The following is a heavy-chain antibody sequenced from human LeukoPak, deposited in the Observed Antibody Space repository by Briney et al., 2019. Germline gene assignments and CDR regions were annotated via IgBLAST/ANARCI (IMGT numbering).Heavy chain of an antibody. CDR3: AGGAYDCWSGYPY. J-gene: IGHJ4*02. CDR2: IYTSGST. Sequence: PSHTLSLTCTVSGGSISSGSYYWSWIRQPAGKGLEGIGRIYTSGSTNYNPSLKSRVTLSVDTSKNQFSLKLSSVPAAHAAVYYCAGGAYDCWSGYPYWGQGTLVTVSS. D-gene: IGHD3-3*01. CDR1: GGSISSGSYY. V-gene: IGHV4-61*02.